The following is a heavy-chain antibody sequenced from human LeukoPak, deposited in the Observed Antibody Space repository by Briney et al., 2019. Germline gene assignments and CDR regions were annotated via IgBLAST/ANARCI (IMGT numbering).Heavy chain of an antibody. J-gene: IGHJ5*02. CDR2: IYYSGNT. CDR1: GGSISSSNYY. Sequence: MPSETLSLTCAVSGGSISSSNYYWGWIRQPPGQGLEWIGSIYYSGNTYYSPSLKSRVTISVDTSKNQFSLKLSSVTATDTAVYYCARRRAGRDWFDPWGQGTLVTVSS. CDR3: ARRRAGRDWFDP. V-gene: IGHV4-39*01. D-gene: IGHD6-19*01.